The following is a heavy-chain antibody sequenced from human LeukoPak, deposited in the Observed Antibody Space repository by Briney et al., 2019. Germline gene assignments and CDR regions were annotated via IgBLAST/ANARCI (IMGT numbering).Heavy chain of an antibody. J-gene: IGHJ4*02. CDR2: ISGSDGAT. D-gene: IGHD5-12*01. CDR3: AKDSPVATF. Sequence: GESLKISCAASGFTFSSYGMSWVRQSPGKGLEWVSSISGSDGATYYADSVKGRFTISRDNSKYTLYLQMNSLRAEDTAIYYCAKDSPVATFWGQGALVTVSS. CDR1: GFTFSSYG. V-gene: IGHV3-23*01.